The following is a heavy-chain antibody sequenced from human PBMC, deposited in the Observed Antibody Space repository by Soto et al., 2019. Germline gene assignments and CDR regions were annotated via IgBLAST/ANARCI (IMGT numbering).Heavy chain of an antibody. D-gene: IGHD5-12*01. J-gene: IGHJ4*02. CDR1: GFTFSSYG. Sequence: QVQLVESGGGVVQPGRSLRLSCAASGFTFSSYGMHWVRQAPGKGLEWVAVIWYDGSNKYYADSVKGRFTISRDNSKKTRYLQMNSRRAEDTAVYYCAREMATTYYFDYWGQGTLVTVSS. V-gene: IGHV3-33*01. CDR3: AREMATTYYFDY. CDR2: IWYDGSNK.